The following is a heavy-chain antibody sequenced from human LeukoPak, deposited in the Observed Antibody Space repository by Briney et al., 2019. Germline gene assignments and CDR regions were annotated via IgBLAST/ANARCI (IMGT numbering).Heavy chain of an antibody. CDR2: IYYSGST. CDR1: GGSISSSSYY. D-gene: IGHD3-22*01. J-gene: IGHJ6*03. CDR3: ATRGYYDGSGYRYYYYYYMDV. Sequence: SETLSLTCTVSGGSISSSSYYWGWIRQPPGKGLEWIGSIYYSGSTYYNPSLKSRVTISVDTSKNQFSLKLSSVTAADTAVYYCATRGYYDGSGYRYYYYYYMDVWGKGTTVTVSS. V-gene: IGHV4-39*01.